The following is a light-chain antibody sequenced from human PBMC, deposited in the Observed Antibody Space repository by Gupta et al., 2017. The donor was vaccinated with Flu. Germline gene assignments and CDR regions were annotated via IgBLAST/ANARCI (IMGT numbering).Light chain of an antibody. J-gene: IGKJ2*01. CDR3: QQYGSSPYT. V-gene: IGKV3-20*01. CDR2: GAS. CDR1: QSVSSSY. Sequence: GTLSLSPGERATLSCRASQSVSSSYLAWYQQKPGQAPRLLIYGASSRATGIPDRFSGSGSGTDFTLTISRLEPEDFAVYYCQQYGSSPYTFGQGTKLEIK.